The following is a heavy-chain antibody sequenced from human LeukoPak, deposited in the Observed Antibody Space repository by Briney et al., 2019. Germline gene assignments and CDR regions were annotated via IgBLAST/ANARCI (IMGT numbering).Heavy chain of an antibody. CDR1: GGTFSSYA. CDR3: ASSLVATRFDY. J-gene: IGHJ4*02. V-gene: IGHV1-2*02. CDR2: INPNSGGT. D-gene: IGHD5-12*01. Sequence: ASVKVSCKASGGTFSSYAISWVRQAPGQGLEWMGWINPNSGGTNYAQKFQGRVTMTRDTSISTAYMELSRLRSDDTAVYYCASSLVATRFDYWGQGTLVTVSS.